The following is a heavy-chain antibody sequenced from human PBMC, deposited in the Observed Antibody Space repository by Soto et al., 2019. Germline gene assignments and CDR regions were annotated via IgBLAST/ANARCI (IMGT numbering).Heavy chain of an antibody. CDR1: GGSLSSSSYD. J-gene: IGHJ6*02. Sequence: TLYRTCTVSGGSLSSSSYDWGWIRQPPGKGLEWIGSIYYSGSTYYNPSLKSRVTISVDTSKNQFSLKLSSVTAADTAVYYCARQRGIQLWLVDYYGMDVWGQGT. D-gene: IGHD5-18*01. CDR2: IYYSGST. V-gene: IGHV4-39*01. CDR3: ARQRGIQLWLVDYYGMDV.